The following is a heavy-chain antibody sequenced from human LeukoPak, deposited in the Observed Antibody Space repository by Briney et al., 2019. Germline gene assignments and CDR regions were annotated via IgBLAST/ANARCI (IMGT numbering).Heavy chain of an antibody. CDR2: ISPNSGGT. CDR3: TGVNLPGGNWFDP. J-gene: IGHJ5*02. Sequence: ASVTVSCTASGYTFTGFYIHWVRQAPGQGLEWMGRISPNSGGTNYAQKFQGRVTMTRDTSISTAYMEISSLTSDDTAMYYCTGVNLPGGNWFDPWGQGTLVTVSS. D-gene: IGHD3-10*01. CDR1: GYTFTGFY. V-gene: IGHV1-2*06.